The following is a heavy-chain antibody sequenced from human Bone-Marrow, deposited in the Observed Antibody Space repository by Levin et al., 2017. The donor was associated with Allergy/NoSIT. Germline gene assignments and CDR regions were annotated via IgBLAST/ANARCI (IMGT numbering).Heavy chain of an antibody. J-gene: IGHJ4*02. CDR3: ARIQRDILTGYLEYYFDY. CDR1: GGSVSSGSYY. D-gene: IGHD3-9*01. Sequence: GSLRLSCTVSGGSVSSGSYYWSWIRQPPGKGLEWIGYIYYSGSTNYNPSLKSRVTISVDTSKNQFSLKLSSVTAADTAVYYCARIQRDILTGYLEYYFDYWGQGTLVTVSS. V-gene: IGHV4-61*01. CDR2: IYYSGST.